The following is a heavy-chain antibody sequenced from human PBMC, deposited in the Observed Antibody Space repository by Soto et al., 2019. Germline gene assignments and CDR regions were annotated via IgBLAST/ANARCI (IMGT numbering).Heavy chain of an antibody. J-gene: IGHJ3*01. CDR3: ARGIPGHYGFDV. D-gene: IGHD1-20*01. CDR1: GFTFSNYW. Sequence: EVQLVESGGGLVQPGGSLRLSCAASGFTFSNYWIHWVRQAPGKGLVWVSRIKGDGINTNYADSVKGRFTISRDNAGNTVYLQMNSLSTDDTAVYYCARGIPGHYGFDVWGQGTMVTVSS. V-gene: IGHV3-74*01. CDR2: IKGDGINT.